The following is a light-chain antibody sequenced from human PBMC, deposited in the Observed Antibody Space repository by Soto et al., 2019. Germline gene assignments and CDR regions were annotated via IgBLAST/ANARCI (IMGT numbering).Light chain of an antibody. Sequence: EIVMTQSPATLSVSPGERATLSCRASQRVSSSFLAWYQQKPGQAPRLLIYGASSRATGIPARFSGSGSGTDFTLPISRLEPADFAVYYCQQRSNWPRLTFGGGTKVDIK. CDR1: QRVSSSF. V-gene: IGKV3D-20*02. CDR3: QQRSNWPRLT. CDR2: GAS. J-gene: IGKJ4*01.